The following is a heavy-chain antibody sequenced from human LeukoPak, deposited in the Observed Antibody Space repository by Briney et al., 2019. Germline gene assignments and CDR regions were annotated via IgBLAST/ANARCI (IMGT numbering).Heavy chain of an antibody. Sequence: PGGSLRLSCAASGFTFSSHEMNWVRQAPGKGLEWVSYISSSGSTIYYADSVKGRFTISRDNAKNSLYLQMNSLRAEDTAVYYCARAPWTLYSGSYYSDYWGQGTLVTVSS. D-gene: IGHD1-26*01. V-gene: IGHV3-48*03. CDR3: ARAPWTLYSGSYYSDY. J-gene: IGHJ4*02. CDR1: GFTFSSHE. CDR2: ISSSGSTI.